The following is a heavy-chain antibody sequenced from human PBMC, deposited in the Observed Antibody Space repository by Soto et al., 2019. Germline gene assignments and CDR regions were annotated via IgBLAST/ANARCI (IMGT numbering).Heavy chain of an antibody. CDR3: ARGGAARPYYYYYGMDV. V-gene: IGHV1-69*13. Sequence: SVKVSCKASGGTFSSYAISCVRQAPGQGLEWMGGIIPIFGTANYAQKFQGRVTITADESTSTAYMELSSLRSEDTAVYYCARGGAARPYYYYYGMDVWGQGTTVTVSS. J-gene: IGHJ6*02. CDR2: IIPIFGTA. D-gene: IGHD6-6*01. CDR1: GGTFSSYA.